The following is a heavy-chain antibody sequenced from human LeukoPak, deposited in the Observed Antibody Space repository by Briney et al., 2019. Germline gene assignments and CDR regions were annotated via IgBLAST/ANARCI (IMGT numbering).Heavy chain of an antibody. J-gene: IGHJ5*02. Sequence: GGSLRLSCAASGFTFSSYWMHWVRQAPGKGLVWVSRINSDGSSTSYADSVKGRFTISRDNAKNTLYLQMNSLRAEDTAVYYCARGGLAGGWYLNWFDPWGQGTLVTVSS. CDR1: GFTFSSYW. V-gene: IGHV3-74*01. CDR2: INSDGSST. CDR3: ARGGLAGGWYLNWFDP. D-gene: IGHD6-19*01.